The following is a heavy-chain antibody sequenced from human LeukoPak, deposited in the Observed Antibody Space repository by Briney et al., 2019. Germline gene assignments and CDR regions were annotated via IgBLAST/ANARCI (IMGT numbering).Heavy chain of an antibody. Sequence: SVKVSCKASGGTFSSYTISWVRQAPGQGLEWMGRIIPILGIANYAQKFQGRVTITADKSTSTAYMELSSLRSEDTAVYYCARVGPSSYYDFWSGILDVWGKGTTVTVSS. V-gene: IGHV1-69*02. D-gene: IGHD3-3*01. CDR2: IIPILGIA. CDR1: GGTFSSYT. J-gene: IGHJ6*04. CDR3: ARVGPSSYYDFWSGILDV.